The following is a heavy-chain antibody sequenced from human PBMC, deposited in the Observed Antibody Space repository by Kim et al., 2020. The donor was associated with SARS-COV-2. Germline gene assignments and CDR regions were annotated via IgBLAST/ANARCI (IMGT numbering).Heavy chain of an antibody. V-gene: IGHV4-39*01. CDR3: ARRDVDTAMVTGGGAFDY. D-gene: IGHD5-18*01. Sequence: KSRFTISVDTSKNQSSLKLSSVTAADTAVYYCARRDVDTAMVTGGGAFDYWGQGTLVTVSS. J-gene: IGHJ4*02.